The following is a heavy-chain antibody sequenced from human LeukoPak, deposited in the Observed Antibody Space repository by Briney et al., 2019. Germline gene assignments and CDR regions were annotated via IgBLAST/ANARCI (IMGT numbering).Heavy chain of an antibody. D-gene: IGHD1-1*01. CDR2: INHSGST. V-gene: IGHV4-34*01. CDR3: ASQSTGPDELFDY. Sequence: SETLSLTCAVYGGSFSGYYWSWIRQPPGKGLEWIGEINHSGSTNYNPSLKSRVTISVDTSKNQFSLKLSSETAADTAVYYCASQSTGPDELFDYWGQGTLVTVSS. CDR1: GGSFSGYY. J-gene: IGHJ4*02.